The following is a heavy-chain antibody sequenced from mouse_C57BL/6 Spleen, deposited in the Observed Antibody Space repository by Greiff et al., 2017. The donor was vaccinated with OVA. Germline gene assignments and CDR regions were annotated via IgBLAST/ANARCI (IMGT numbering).Heavy chain of an antibody. CDR2: IDPSDSYT. V-gene: IGHV1-69*01. Sequence: VQLQQPGAELVMPGASVKLSCKASGYTFTSYWMHWVKQRPGQGLEWIGEIDPSDSYTTYNQKFKGKSTLTVDKSSSTAYMQISSLTSEDSAVYYCARWGGTGYWGQGTTLTVSA. D-gene: IGHD3-3*01. J-gene: IGHJ2*01. CDR3: ARWGGTGY. CDR1: GYTFTSYW.